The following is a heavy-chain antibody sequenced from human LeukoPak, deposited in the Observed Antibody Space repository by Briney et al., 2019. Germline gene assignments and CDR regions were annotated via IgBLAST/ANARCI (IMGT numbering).Heavy chain of an antibody. CDR1: GYSISSGYY. CDR3: ARGPTDYDILTGYYYYYYMDV. Sequence: SETLSLTCTVSGYSISSGYYWGWNRQPPGKGLEWIGSIYHSGSTYYNPSLKSRVTISVDTSKNQFSLKLSSVTAADTAVYYCARGPTDYDILTGYYYYYYMDVWGKGTTVTVSS. CDR2: IYHSGST. V-gene: IGHV4-38-2*02. J-gene: IGHJ6*03. D-gene: IGHD3-9*01.